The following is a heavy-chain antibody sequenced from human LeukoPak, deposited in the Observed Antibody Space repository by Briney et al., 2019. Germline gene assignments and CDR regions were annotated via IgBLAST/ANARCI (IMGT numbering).Heavy chain of an antibody. V-gene: IGHV3-48*02. CDR1: GFTFSSFS. Sequence: PGGSLRLSCAASGFTFSSFSMNWVRQAPGKGLEWVSYISSSSGTIYYADSVNGRFTISRDNAKNSLYLQMDSLTDEDTAVYFCVRDRIWAFDMWGQGTMVTVSS. CDR3: VRDRIWAFDM. CDR2: ISSSSGTI. J-gene: IGHJ3*02.